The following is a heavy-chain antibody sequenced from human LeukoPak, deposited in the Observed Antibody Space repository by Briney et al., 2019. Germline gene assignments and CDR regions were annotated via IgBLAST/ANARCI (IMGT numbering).Heavy chain of an antibody. V-gene: IGHV3-23*01. Sequence: GGSLRLSCAASGFAFSSYGMNWVRQTPGKGLAWVSGITGSGDRTYYADSVKGRFTISRDNSKNTLYLQMNSLRAEDTAVYYCAKDSYDSGGYYHFDYWGQGTLVTVSS. CDR3: AKDSYDSGGYYHFDY. CDR2: ITGSGDRT. D-gene: IGHD3-22*01. J-gene: IGHJ4*02. CDR1: GFAFSSYG.